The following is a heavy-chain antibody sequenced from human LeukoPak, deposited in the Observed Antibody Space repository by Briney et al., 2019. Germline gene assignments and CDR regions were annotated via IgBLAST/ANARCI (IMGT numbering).Heavy chain of an antibody. J-gene: IGHJ2*01. Sequence: GGSLRLSCAASGFTSSTYWMNWYRQALGKGLEWVGNINQDASEINYVDSVRGRFTISRDNAKNSLHLQMNSLRAEDTAVYYCAVPNEMTTDNWYFDLWGRGTLVTVSS. D-gene: IGHD5-24*01. V-gene: IGHV3-7*01. CDR3: AVPNEMTTDNWYFDL. CDR2: INQDASEI. CDR1: GFTSSTYW.